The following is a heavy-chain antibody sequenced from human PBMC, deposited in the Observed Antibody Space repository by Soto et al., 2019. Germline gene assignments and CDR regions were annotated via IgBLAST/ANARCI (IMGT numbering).Heavy chain of an antibody. CDR2: IYYSGST. D-gene: IGHD3-22*01. J-gene: IGHJ6*02. Sequence: KQSQTLSLTCTVSGGSISSYYWSWIRQPPGKGLEWIGYIYYSGSTNYNPSLKSRVTISVDTSKNQFSLKLSSVTAADTAVYYCARDSYYYDSSGYYQNYGMDVWGQGTTVTVSS. CDR3: ARDSYYYDSSGYYQNYGMDV. CDR1: GGSISSYY. V-gene: IGHV4-59*01.